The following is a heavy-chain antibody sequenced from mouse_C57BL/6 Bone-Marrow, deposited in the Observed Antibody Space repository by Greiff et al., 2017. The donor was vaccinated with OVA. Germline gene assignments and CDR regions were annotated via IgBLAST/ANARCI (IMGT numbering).Heavy chain of an antibody. V-gene: IGHV7-1*01. J-gene: IGHJ1*03. CDR1: GFTFSDFY. Sequence: EVKLVESGGGLVQSGRSLRLSCATSGFTFSDFYMEWVRQAPGKGLEWIAASRNKANDYTTEYSASVKGRFIVSRDTSQRILYLQMNALRAEDTASYYCARDAPTITTVVANSLYWYFDVWGTGTTVTVSS. D-gene: IGHD1-1*01. CDR3: ARDAPTITTVVANSLYWYFDV. CDR2: SRNKANDYTT.